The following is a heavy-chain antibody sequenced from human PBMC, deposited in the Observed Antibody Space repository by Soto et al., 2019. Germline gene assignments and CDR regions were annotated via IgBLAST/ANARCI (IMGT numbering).Heavy chain of an antibody. CDR2: ISSTTNYI. Sequence: GGSLRLSCAASGFTFSRYSMNWVRQAPGKGLEWVSSISSTTNYIYYADSMKGRFTVSRDNAKSELYLQLNDLRAEDTAMYYCARGGLEPFDHWGQGALVTVSS. CDR1: GFTFSRYS. D-gene: IGHD1-1*01. J-gene: IGHJ4*02. V-gene: IGHV3-21*06. CDR3: ARGGLEPFDH.